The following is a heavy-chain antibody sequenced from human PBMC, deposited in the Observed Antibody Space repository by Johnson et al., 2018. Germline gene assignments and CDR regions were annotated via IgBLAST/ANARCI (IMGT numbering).Heavy chain of an antibody. V-gene: IGHV3-7*01. Sequence: VQLVESGGGLVKHGGSLRLSCAASGFTFSNAWMNWVRQAPGKGLAWVANIKRDGSEKYYVDSVKGRFTISRDNAKNSLYLQMNSLRAEDTAVYYCPKDLMITFWGQGTMVTVSS. CDR1: GFTFSNAW. D-gene: IGHD3-16*01. J-gene: IGHJ3*01. CDR2: IKRDGSEK. CDR3: PKDLMITF.